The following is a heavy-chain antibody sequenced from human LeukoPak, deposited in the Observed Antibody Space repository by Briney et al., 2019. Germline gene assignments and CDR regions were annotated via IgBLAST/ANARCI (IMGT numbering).Heavy chain of an antibody. D-gene: IGHD6-13*01. J-gene: IGHJ4*02. CDR1: GYTFTGYY. V-gene: IGHV1-2*02. CDR2: INPNSGRT. Sequence: ASVKVSCKASGYTFTGYYMHWVRQTPGQGLEWMGWINPNSGRTNYAQKFQGRVTMTRDTSISTAYMELSRLRSDDTAVYYCARSSSPFRYYFDYWGQGTLVTVSS. CDR3: ARSSSPFRYYFDY.